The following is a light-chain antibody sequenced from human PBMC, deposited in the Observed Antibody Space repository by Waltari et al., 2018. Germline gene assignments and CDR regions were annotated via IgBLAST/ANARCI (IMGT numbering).Light chain of an antibody. CDR2: ATA. Sequence: ELALTPSPNTLPLSVGARATLPRTASQTVSSSYFAWYQQKPGQAPRLLIYATATRATGIPARVSCSGSGTDFSFNIAMLEPEAYAVYFCQQFGGSPMYTFGQGTKLE. CDR3: QQFGGSPMYT. V-gene: IGKV3-20*01. J-gene: IGKJ2*01. CDR1: QTVSSSY.